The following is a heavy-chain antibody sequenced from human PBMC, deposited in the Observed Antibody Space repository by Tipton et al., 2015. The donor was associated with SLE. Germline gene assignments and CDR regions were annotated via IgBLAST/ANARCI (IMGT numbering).Heavy chain of an antibody. CDR2: IHYRGGT. Sequence: TLSLTCIVSGGTISTSSYYWGWIRQSPGKGLEWIGSIHYRGGTDQNPSLASRLTISLDTSQNQFSLRLTSVTAADTAVYFCARHLMVTPYYFESWGQGAQVTVSS. D-gene: IGHD2-21*02. J-gene: IGHJ4*02. V-gene: IGHV4-39*01. CDR3: ARHLMVTPYYFES. CDR1: GGTISTSSYY.